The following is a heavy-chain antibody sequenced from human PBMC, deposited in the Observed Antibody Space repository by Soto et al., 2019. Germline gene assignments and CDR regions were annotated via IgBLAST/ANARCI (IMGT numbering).Heavy chain of an antibody. CDR3: ARDERRYCGGDCYYNYYYYYGMDV. J-gene: IGHJ6*02. D-gene: IGHD2-21*02. CDR2: IIPIFGTA. V-gene: IGHV1-69*13. CDR1: GGTFSSYA. Sequence: ASVKVSCKASGGTFSSYAISWVRQAPGQGLEWMGGIIPIFGTANYAQKFQGRVTITADESTSTAYMELSSLRSEDTAVYYCARDERRYCGGDCYYNYYYYYGMDVWGQGTTVTVSS.